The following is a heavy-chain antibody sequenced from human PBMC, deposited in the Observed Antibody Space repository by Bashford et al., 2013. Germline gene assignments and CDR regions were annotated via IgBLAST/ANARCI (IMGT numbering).Heavy chain of an antibody. CDR2: IIPIFGTA. D-gene: IGHD1-26*01. CDR3: AREYSGRYSSLDY. J-gene: IGHJ4*02. CDR1: GGTFSSYA. V-gene: IGHV1-69*13. Sequence: VASVKVSCKASGGTFSSYAISWVRQAPGQGLEWMGGIIPIFGTANYAQKFQGRVTITADESTSTAYMELSSLRSEDTAVYYCAREYSGRYSSLDYWGQGALVTVSS.